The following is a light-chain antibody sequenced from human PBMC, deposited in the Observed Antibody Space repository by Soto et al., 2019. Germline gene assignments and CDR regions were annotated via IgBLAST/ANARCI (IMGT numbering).Light chain of an antibody. Sequence: QSALTQPASMSGSPGQSITISCTGTSSDVGGYNYVSWYRQHPGKSPKLMIYDVNNRPSWVSNRLSGSKSGNTASLTISGLQAEDEADYYCSSHSSSSTLVVFGGGTKLTVL. CDR1: SSDVGGYNY. J-gene: IGLJ2*01. V-gene: IGLV2-14*03. CDR2: DVN. CDR3: SSHSSSSTLVV.